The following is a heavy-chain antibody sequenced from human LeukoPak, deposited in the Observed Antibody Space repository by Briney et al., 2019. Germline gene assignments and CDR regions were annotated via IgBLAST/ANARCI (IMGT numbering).Heavy chain of an antibody. CDR2: IRSKAYGGTT. D-gene: IGHD3-16*02. CDR3: TRDGDYIWGSYRNFDY. Sequence: GRSLRLFCTASGFTFGDYAMSWFRQAPGKGLEWVGFIRSKAYGGTTEYAASVKGRFTISRDDSKSIAYLQMNSLKTEDTAVYSCTRDGDYIWGSYRNFDYWGQGTLVTVSS. J-gene: IGHJ4*02. V-gene: IGHV3-49*03. CDR1: GFTFGDYA.